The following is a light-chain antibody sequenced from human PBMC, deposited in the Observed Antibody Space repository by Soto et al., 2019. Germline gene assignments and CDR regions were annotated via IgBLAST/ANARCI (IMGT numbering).Light chain of an antibody. CDR1: QSISTW. J-gene: IGKJ4*01. Sequence: DIQMTQSPSTLSASVGDRVTITCRASQSISTWLAWDQQKPGKAPKLLIYKASNLEDGVPSRFSGSGSGTEFTITISSLQPDDFATYYCQQYNTYPLTFGGGTTVEIK. V-gene: IGKV1-5*03. CDR3: QQYNTYPLT. CDR2: KAS.